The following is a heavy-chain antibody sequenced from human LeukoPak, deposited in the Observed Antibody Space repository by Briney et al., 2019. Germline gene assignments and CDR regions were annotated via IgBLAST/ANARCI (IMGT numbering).Heavy chain of an antibody. Sequence: GGSLRLSCAASGFTFSSYGMHWVRQAPGKGLEWVVFIRYDGSNKYYADSVKGRFTISRDNSKNTLYLQMNSLRAEDTAVYYCAKAPYSGYDYYYYMDVWGKGTTVTISS. CDR3: AKAPYSGYDYYYYMDV. J-gene: IGHJ6*03. D-gene: IGHD1-26*01. CDR1: GFTFSSYG. CDR2: IRYDGSNK. V-gene: IGHV3-30*02.